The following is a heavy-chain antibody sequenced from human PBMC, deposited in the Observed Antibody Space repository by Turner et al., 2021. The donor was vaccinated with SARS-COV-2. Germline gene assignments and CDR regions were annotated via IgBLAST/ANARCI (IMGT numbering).Heavy chain of an antibody. J-gene: IGHJ4*02. CDR3: ARGRSLEDY. Sequence: EVQLVESGGDLVQPGGSLRLSCAASGFTFSSYWMNWVRQAPGKGLEWVATIKQDASEKYYADSVKGRFTIFRDNANNSLFLHMNSLRAEDTAVYYCARGRSLEDYWGQGTLITVSS. CDR1: GFTFSSYW. D-gene: IGHD3-3*01. V-gene: IGHV3-7*03. CDR2: IKQDASEK.